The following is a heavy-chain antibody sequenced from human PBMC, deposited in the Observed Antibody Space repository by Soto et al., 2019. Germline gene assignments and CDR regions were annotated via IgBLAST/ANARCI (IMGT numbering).Heavy chain of an antibody. D-gene: IGHD2-15*01. CDR2: FHYSGTT. Sequence: QVQLQESGPGLVKPSQTLSLNCTVSGASVGSAAYYWSWIRQHPGKGLEWIGYFHYSGTTINNPSLKSGVTISVDTSRGQFSLKLSSVTAADTAVYYCARGTGYCSSSSCLKYYFDYWGQGTLVTVSS. J-gene: IGHJ4*02. CDR1: GASVGSAAYY. V-gene: IGHV4-31*03. CDR3: ARGTGYCSSSSCLKYYFDY.